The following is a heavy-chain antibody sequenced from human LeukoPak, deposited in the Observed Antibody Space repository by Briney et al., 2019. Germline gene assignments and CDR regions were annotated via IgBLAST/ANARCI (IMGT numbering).Heavy chain of an antibody. Sequence: GGSLRLSCEASGFTFRNHWMSWVRQAPGKGLEWVANIEQNGSDKYYVDSVRARFTISRDNARNSLYLQMNSLRAEDTAVYYCANNYLGWFLGGQGTLVTVSS. CDR1: GFTFRNHW. D-gene: IGHD3-9*01. V-gene: IGHV3-7*01. CDR3: ANNYLGWFL. J-gene: IGHJ4*02. CDR2: IEQNGSDK.